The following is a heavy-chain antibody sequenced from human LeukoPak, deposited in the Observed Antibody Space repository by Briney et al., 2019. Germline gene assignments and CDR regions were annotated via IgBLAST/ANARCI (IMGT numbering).Heavy chain of an antibody. CDR2: ISYDGSNK. J-gene: IGHJ4*02. V-gene: IGHV3-30*01. D-gene: IGHD6-13*01. Sequence: GGSLRLYCAASGFTFSSYAMHWVRQAPGKGLDWVAVISYDGSNKYYADSVKGRFTISRDNSKNTLYLQMNSLRAEDTAVYYCATQQLVMVDYWGQGTLVTVSS. CDR1: GFTFSSYA. CDR3: ATQQLVMVDY.